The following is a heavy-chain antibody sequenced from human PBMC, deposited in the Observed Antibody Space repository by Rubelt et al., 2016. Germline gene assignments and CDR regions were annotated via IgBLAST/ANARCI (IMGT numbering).Heavy chain of an antibody. V-gene: IGHV1-24*01. Sequence: QVQLVQSGAEVKKPGASVKVSCKVSGYTLTELSMHWVRQAPGKGLEWMGGFDPEDGEAIYAQKFPSRATMTEDTSPGTAYMGLRSLRSEDTAVYYCATIGLEWLLEDYWGQGTLVTVSS. CDR1: GYTLTELS. D-gene: IGHD3-3*01. CDR2: FDPEDGEA. CDR3: ATIGLEWLLEDY. J-gene: IGHJ4*02.